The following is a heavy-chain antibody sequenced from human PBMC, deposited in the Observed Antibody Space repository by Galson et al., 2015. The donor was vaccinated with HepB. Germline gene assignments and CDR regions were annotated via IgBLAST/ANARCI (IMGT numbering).Heavy chain of an antibody. CDR3: ATGLRRSCLYCPYDY. CDR2: VDPEDGET. J-gene: IGHJ4*02. Sequence: VKVSCKVSGYTFTDYYMHWVQQAPGKGLEWMGLVDPEDGETIYAEKFQGRVTITADMSTDTAYMELSSLRSEDTAVYYCATGLRRSCLYCPYDYWGQGTLVTVSS. CDR1: GYTFTDYY. D-gene: IGHD2-15*01. V-gene: IGHV1-69-2*01.